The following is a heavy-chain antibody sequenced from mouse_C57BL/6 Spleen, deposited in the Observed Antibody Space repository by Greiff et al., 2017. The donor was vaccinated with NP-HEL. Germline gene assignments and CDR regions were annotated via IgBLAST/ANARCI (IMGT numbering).Heavy chain of an antibody. Sequence: VQLQQSVAELVRPGASVKLSCTASGFTFKNTYMHWVKQRPEQGLEWIGRIDPANGNTKYAPKFQGKATITADTSSNTAYLHLSSLTSEDTAIYYCARYYYGSSYWYYFDYWGQGTTLTVSS. CDR3: ARYYYGSSYWYYFDY. J-gene: IGHJ2*01. CDR1: GFTFKNTY. CDR2: IDPANGNT. D-gene: IGHD1-1*01. V-gene: IGHV14-3*01.